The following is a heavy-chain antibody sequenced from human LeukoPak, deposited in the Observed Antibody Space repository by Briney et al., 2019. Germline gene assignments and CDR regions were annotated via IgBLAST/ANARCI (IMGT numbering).Heavy chain of an antibody. D-gene: IGHD1-7*01. CDR1: EFTFSTYW. Sequence: PGGSLRLSCAASEFTFSTYWMSWIRQAPGKGLEWVANIKQDGSEKYYVDSVKGRFTISRGNAKNSLYLQMNSLRAEDTAVYYCARENWNSGYWGQGTLVTVSS. CDR3: ARENWNSGY. CDR2: IKQDGSEK. V-gene: IGHV3-7*01. J-gene: IGHJ4*02.